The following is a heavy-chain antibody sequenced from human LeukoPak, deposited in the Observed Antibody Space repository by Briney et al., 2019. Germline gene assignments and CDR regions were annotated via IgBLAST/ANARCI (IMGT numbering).Heavy chain of an antibody. CDR3: ARVAMTGIDFDY. Sequence: GGSLRLSCAASGFTFSSYWMTWVRQAPGKGLEWVANIKQDGSEKYYVGSVKGRFTISRDNAKNSLDLQMNSLRADDTAVYYCARVAMTGIDFDYWGQGTLVTVSS. V-gene: IGHV3-7*01. CDR2: IKQDGSEK. J-gene: IGHJ4*02. D-gene: IGHD6-19*01. CDR1: GFTFSSYW.